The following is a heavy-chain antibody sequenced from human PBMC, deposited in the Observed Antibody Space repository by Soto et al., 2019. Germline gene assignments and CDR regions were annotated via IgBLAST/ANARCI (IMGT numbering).Heavy chain of an antibody. D-gene: IGHD3-22*01. Sequence: QVQLQESGPGLVKPSQTLSLTCTVSGGSISSGGYYWSWIRQHPGKGLEWIGYIYYSGSTYYNPSLKSRVTISLDTSKNQLSLKLSSVTAADTAVYYCAGVWYYDGSGYNAFTIWGQGTMVTVSS. CDR1: GGSISSGGYY. CDR2: IYYSGST. J-gene: IGHJ3*02. CDR3: AGVWYYDGSGYNAFTI. V-gene: IGHV4-31*03.